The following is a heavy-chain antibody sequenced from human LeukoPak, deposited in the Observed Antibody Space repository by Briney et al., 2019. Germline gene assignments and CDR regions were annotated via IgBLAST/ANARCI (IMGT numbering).Heavy chain of an antibody. CDR2: IYYSGST. D-gene: IGHD5-18*01. Sequence: PSETLSLTCTVSGGSISSSSYYWGWIRQPPGKGLEWIGSIYYSGSTYYNPSLKSRVTISVDTSKNQFSLKLSSVTAADTALYYCARRPAVPAMVTSWGQGTLVTVSS. CDR3: ARRPAVPAMVTS. V-gene: IGHV4-39*01. J-gene: IGHJ5*02. CDR1: GGSISSSSYY.